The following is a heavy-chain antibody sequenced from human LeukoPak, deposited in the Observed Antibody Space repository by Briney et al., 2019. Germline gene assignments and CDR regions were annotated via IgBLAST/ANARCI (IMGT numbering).Heavy chain of an antibody. CDR1: GFTFGSYW. D-gene: IGHD1/OR15-1a*01. V-gene: IGHV3-74*01. J-gene: IGHJ6*03. CDR3: TRGMRTTNYYYMVV. Sequence: GGSLRLSCAASGFTFGSYWMHWVRQAPGKGLVWVSRINTDESSTIYADSVKGRFTISRDNAKNTLYVQMNSLRADDTAVYYCTRGMRTTNYYYMVVWGKGTTITVSS. CDR2: INTDESST.